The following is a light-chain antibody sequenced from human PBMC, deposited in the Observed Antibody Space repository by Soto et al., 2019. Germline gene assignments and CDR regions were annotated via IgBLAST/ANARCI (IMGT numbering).Light chain of an antibody. J-gene: IGLJ2*01. CDR3: QTWGTGIYVV. CDR1: SGHSSYA. V-gene: IGLV4-69*01. CDR2: LNSDGSH. Sequence: QSVLTQSPSASASLGASVKLTCTLSSGHSSYAIAWHQQQPEKGPRYLMKLNSDGSHSKGDGVPDRFSGSSSWAERYLTISSLQSEDEADYYCQTWGTGIYVVFGGGTKVTVL.